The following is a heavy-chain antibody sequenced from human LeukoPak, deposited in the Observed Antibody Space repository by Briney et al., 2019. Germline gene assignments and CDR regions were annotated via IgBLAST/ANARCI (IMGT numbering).Heavy chain of an antibody. CDR3: ASEVYGSGSS. J-gene: IGHJ4*02. CDR1: GFTFSGYS. CDR2: IGPSSNAI. Sequence: GGSLRLSCAASGFTFSGYSMTWVRQAPGKGLEWVAYIGPSSNAIYYSDSVKGRFTISRDNAKNSLYLQMNSLRVEDTAVYYCASEVYGSGSSWGQGTLVTVSS. V-gene: IGHV3-48*04. D-gene: IGHD3-10*01.